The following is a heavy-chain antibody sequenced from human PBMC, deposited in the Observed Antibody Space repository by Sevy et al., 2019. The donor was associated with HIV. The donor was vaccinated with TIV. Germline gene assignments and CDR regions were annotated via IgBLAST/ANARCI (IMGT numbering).Heavy chain of an antibody. CDR3: ARGYDFWSGSRGYLPYGMDV. J-gene: IGHJ6*02. D-gene: IGHD3-3*01. CDR1: GFTFSSYA. V-gene: IGHV3-30-3*01. Sequence: GGSLRLSCAASGFTFSSYAMHWVRQAPGKGLEWVAVISYDGSNKYYADSVKGRFTISRDNSKNTLYLQMKSLRAEDTAVYYCARGYDFWSGSRGYLPYGMDVWGQGTTVTVSS. CDR2: ISYDGSNK.